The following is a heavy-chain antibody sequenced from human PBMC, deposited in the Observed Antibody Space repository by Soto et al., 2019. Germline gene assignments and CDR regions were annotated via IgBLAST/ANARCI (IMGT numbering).Heavy chain of an antibody. J-gene: IGHJ5*02. V-gene: IGHV1-18*01. D-gene: IGHD6-13*01. CDR1: GYTFTSYG. Sequence: QVQLVQSGAEVKKPGASVKVSCKASGYTFTSYGISWVRQAPGQGLEWMGWISAYNGNTNYAQKLQGRVTMTTDTATSTAYMELRSLRSDDTAVYYCARDARRTAAAGTWWFDPWGQGTLVTVSS. CDR3: ARDARRTAAAGTWWFDP. CDR2: ISAYNGNT.